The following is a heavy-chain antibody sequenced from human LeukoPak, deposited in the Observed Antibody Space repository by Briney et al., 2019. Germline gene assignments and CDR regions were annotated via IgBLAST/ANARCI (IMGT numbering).Heavy chain of an antibody. CDR1: EFTFSRYS. CDR3: AKGRRDGYNFDFDY. Sequence: PGGSLRLSCEASEFTFSRYSMNWVRQAPGKGLEWVSSISSSSSYIYYADSVKGRFTISRDNARNSLYLQMNSLRAEDTAVYYCAKGRRDGYNFDFDYWGQGTLVTVSS. V-gene: IGHV3-21*01. CDR2: ISSSSSYI. D-gene: IGHD5-24*01. J-gene: IGHJ4*02.